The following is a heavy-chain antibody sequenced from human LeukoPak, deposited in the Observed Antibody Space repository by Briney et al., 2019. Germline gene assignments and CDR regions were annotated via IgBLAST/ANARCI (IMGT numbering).Heavy chain of an antibody. J-gene: IGHJ4*02. CDR3: TRDHYYDGSGNPNDY. D-gene: IGHD3-22*01. CDR1: GFTFSSYS. V-gene: IGHV3-21*01. CDR2: ISSSSSYI. Sequence: PGGSLRLSCAASGFTFSSYSMNRVRQAPGKGLEWVSSISSSSSYIYYADSVKGRFTISRDNAKNSLYLQMNSLRAEDTAVYYCTRDHYYDGSGNPNDYWGQGTLVTVSS.